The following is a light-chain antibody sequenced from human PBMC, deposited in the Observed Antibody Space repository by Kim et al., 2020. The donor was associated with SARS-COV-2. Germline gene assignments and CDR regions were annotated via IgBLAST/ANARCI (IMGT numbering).Light chain of an antibody. Sequence: EIVMTQSPATLSVFPGERATLSCRASQSVSNNLAWYQQKPGQAPRLLIYGASTRAAGIPARFSGSGSGTEFTLTISSLQSEDFAVFYCQQYNNWPPWTFGQGTKVDIK. CDR2: GAS. J-gene: IGKJ1*01. CDR1: QSVSNN. V-gene: IGKV3-15*01. CDR3: QQYNNWPPWT.